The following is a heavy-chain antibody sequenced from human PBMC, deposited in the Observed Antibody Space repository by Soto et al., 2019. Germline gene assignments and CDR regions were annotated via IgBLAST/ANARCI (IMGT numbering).Heavy chain of an antibody. CDR3: ARRYGGSLDC. D-gene: IGHD4-17*01. Sequence: QVQLQESGPGLVKPSETLSLTCTVSGGSISSYYWSWIRQPPGKGLEWIGYIYYSGSTNYNPSLISRVTISVATSKNQFSLKLNSVTAADAAVYYCARRYGGSLDCRGQGALVTVSS. V-gene: IGHV4-59*01. J-gene: IGHJ4*02. CDR1: GGSISSYY. CDR2: IYYSGST.